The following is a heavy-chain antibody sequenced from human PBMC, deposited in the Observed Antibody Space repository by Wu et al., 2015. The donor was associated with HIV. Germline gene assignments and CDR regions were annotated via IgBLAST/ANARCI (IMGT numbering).Heavy chain of an antibody. CDR1: GGTFSNYV. CDR2: IIPIFGTA. D-gene: IGHD1-26*01. J-gene: IGHJ5*02. V-gene: IGHV1-69*05. CDR3: ARDSELGWFDP. Sequence: QVHLVQSGAEMKKPGSSVKVSCKASGGTFSNYVISWVRQAPGQGLEWMGGIIPIFGTANYTQKFQGRVTITTDESTSTAYMELSSLRSEDTAMYYCARDSELGWFDPWGQGNPGHRLL.